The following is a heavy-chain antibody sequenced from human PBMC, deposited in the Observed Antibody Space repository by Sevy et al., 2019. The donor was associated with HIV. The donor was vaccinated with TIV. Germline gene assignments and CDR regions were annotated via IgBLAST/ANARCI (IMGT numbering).Heavy chain of an antibody. CDR2: IYSGGST. J-gene: IGHJ6*02. V-gene: IGHV3-53*01. CDR3: ARGGDGYNYPKRIYGTDV. Sequence: GGSLRLSCAASGFTVSSNYMSWVRQAPGKGLEWVSVIYSGGSTYYADSVKGRFTISRDNSKNTLYLQMNSLRAEETAVYYRARGGDGYNYPKRIYGTDVWGQGTKVTVSS. CDR1: GFTVSSNY. D-gene: IGHD5-12*01.